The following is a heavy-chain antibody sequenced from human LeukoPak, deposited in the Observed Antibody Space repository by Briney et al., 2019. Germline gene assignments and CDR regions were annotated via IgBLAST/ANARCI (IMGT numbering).Heavy chain of an antibody. Sequence: GGSLRLSCAASGFTFSSYAMSWVRQAPGKGLEWVSAISVSGGSTYYADSVKGRFTISRDNSKNTLYLQMNSLRAEDTAVYYCAKDRDITMIVVVPTPFDYWGQGTLVTVSS. V-gene: IGHV3-23*01. CDR1: GFTFSSYA. J-gene: IGHJ4*02. CDR3: AKDRDITMIVVVPTPFDY. CDR2: ISVSGGST. D-gene: IGHD3-22*01.